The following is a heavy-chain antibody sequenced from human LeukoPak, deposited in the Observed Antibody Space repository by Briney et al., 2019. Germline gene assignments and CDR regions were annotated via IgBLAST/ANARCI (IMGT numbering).Heavy chain of an antibody. CDR3: ARWTYGDLYYYYGMDV. D-gene: IGHD4-17*01. CDR1: GGTFSSYA. V-gene: IGHV1-69*13. Sequence: GASVKVSCKASGGTFSSYAISWVRQAPGQGLEWMGGIIPIFGTANYAQKFQGRVTITADESTSTAYMELSSLRSEDTAVYYCARWTYGDLYYYYGMDVWGQGTTATVSS. J-gene: IGHJ6*02. CDR2: IIPIFGTA.